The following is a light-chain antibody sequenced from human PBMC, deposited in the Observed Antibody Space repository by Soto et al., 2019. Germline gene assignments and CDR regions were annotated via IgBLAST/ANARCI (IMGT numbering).Light chain of an antibody. CDR2: DAS. J-gene: IGKJ1*01. CDR1: QSISTW. CDR3: QQYNSHSKT. Sequence: DIQMTQSPSTLSASVGDSVTITCRASQSISTWLPWYQQKPGKAPNLLIYDASSLASGVPSRFSGSGSGTEFTLTISSLQPDDFATFYCQQYNSHSKTFGQGTKVEIK. V-gene: IGKV1-5*01.